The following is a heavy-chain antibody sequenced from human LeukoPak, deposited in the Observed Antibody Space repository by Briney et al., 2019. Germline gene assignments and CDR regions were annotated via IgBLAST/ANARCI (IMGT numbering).Heavy chain of an antibody. CDR2: ISAYNGNT. CDR1: GYTFTSYG. V-gene: IGHV1-18*01. Sequence: ASVKVSCKASGYTFTSYGISWVRQAPGQGLEWMGWISAYNGNTNYAQKFQGRVTMTTDTSTTTAYMELRSLRSDVTAVYYCARDHTFTVPTGYWGQGTLVTVSS. J-gene: IGHJ4*02. CDR3: ARDHTFTVPTGY. D-gene: IGHD4-17*01.